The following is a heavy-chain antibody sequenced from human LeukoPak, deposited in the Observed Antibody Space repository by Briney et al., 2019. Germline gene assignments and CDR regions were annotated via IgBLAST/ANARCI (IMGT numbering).Heavy chain of an antibody. J-gene: IGHJ4*02. D-gene: IGHD3-10*01. Sequence: SVKVSCKASGGTFSSYAISWVRQAPGQGLEWMGGIIPIFGTANYAQKFQGRVTMTTDTSTSTAYMELRSLRSDDTAVYYCARDGFGEFGPLDYWGQGTLVTVSS. V-gene: IGHV1-69*05. CDR2: IIPIFGTA. CDR3: ARDGFGEFGPLDY. CDR1: GGTFSSYA.